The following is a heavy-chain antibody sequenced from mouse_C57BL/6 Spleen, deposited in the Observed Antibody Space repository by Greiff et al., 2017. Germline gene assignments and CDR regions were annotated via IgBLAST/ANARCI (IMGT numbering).Heavy chain of an antibody. CDR1: GYSITSGYY. V-gene: IGHV3-6*01. J-gene: IGHJ2*01. CDR3: AREAHEGCYFDY. D-gene: IGHD1-3*01. CDR2: ISYDGSN. Sequence: EVKLMESGPGLVKPSQSLSLTCSVTGYSITSGYYWNWIRQFPGNKLEWMGYISYDGSNNYNPSLKNRISITRDTSKNQFFLMLNSVTTEDTAYYCCAREAHEGCYFDYWGQGTTLTVSS.